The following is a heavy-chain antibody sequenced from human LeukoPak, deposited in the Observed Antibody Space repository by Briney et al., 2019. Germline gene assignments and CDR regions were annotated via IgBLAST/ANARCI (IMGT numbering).Heavy chain of an antibody. V-gene: IGHV1-2*02. D-gene: IGHD6-13*01. Sequence: ASVTVSCKASGYTFTGYYMHWVRQAPGQGLEWMGWINPNSGGTNYAKKFQGRVTMTRHTSIRAAYMERSRLRSDDTPVYYRASVGAAADHSLNYYYYSMDVWGQGTTVTVSS. CDR1: GYTFTGYY. CDR3: ASVGAAADHSLNYYYYSMDV. CDR2: INPNSGGT. J-gene: IGHJ6*02.